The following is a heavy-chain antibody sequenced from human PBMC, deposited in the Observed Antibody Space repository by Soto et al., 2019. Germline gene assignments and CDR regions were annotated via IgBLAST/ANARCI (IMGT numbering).Heavy chain of an antibody. CDR2: TNHSGRT. CDR3: ARGGLELPDLYNWVDP. J-gene: IGHJ5*02. V-gene: IGHV4-34*01. D-gene: IGHD1-7*01. Sequence: SESLPLTCAVYGGCLCGYSWSWIRQPPGKGLEWIGATNHSGRTNYNPSLTSRVTISVDTPKNQYSMKLSSVTAADTAVYYCARGGLELPDLYNWVDPWREGTPVS. CDR1: GGCLCGYS.